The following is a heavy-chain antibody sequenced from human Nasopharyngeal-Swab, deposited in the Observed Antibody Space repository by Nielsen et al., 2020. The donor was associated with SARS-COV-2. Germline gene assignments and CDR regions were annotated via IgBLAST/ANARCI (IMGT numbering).Heavy chain of an antibody. D-gene: IGHD3-10*01. V-gene: IGHV4-61*02. Sequence: LRLSCTVSGGSISSSSYYWSWIRQPAGKGLEWIGRIYTSGSTNYNPSLKSRVTISVDTSKNQFSLKLSSVTAADTAVYYCARGSRYYYGSGKYYFDYWGQGTLVTVSS. CDR2: IYTSGST. J-gene: IGHJ4*02. CDR1: GGSISSSSYY. CDR3: ARGSRYYYGSGKYYFDY.